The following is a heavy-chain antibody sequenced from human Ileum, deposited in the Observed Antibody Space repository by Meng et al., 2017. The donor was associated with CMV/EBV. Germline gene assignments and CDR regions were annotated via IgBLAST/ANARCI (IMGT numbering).Heavy chain of an antibody. CDR2: IYYSGST. D-gene: IGHD2-2*01. CDR3: ARVREAVRPAAIYFDY. J-gene: IGHJ4*02. V-gene: IGHV4-39*07. Sequence: GSISSSSSYWGWIRQPPGKGLEWIGSIYYSGSTYYNPSLKSRVTISVDTSKNQFSLKLSSVTAADTAVYYCARVREAVRPAAIYFDYWGQGTLVTVSS. CDR1: GSISSSSSY.